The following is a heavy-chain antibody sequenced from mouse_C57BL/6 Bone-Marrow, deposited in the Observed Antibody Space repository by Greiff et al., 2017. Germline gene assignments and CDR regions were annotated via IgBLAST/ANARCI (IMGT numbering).Heavy chain of an antibody. CDR2: IHPNSGST. CDR1: GYTFTSYW. Sequence: QVQLQQPGAELVKPGASVKLSCKASGYTFTSYWMPWVKQRPGQGLEWIGMIHPNSGSTNYNEKFKSKATLTVDKSSSTAYMQLSSLTSEDSAVYYCARVYYDYDRDFPYYAMDYWGQGTSVTVSS. J-gene: IGHJ4*01. CDR3: ARVYYDYDRDFPYYAMDY. D-gene: IGHD2-4*01. V-gene: IGHV1-64*01.